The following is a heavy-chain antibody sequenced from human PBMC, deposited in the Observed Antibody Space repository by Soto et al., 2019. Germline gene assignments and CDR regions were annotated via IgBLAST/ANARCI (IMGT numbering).Heavy chain of an antibody. J-gene: IGHJ6*03. D-gene: IGHD2-2*01. CDR3: ARASDVVPAANQYYYYYYMDV. CDR2: IYYSGST. CDR1: GGSISSYY. Sequence: PSETLSLTCTVSGGSISSYYWSWIRQPPGKGLEWIGYIYYSGSTNYNPSLKSRVTISVDTSKNQFSLKLSSVTAADTAVYYCARASDVVPAANQYYYYYYMDVWGKGTTVTVSS. V-gene: IGHV4-59*01.